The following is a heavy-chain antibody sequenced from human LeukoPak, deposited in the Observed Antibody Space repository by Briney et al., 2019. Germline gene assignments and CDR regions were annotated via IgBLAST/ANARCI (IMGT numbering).Heavy chain of an antibody. CDR1: GFTFSSYS. CDR3: ARDLGFLEWLLGY. D-gene: IGHD3-3*02. J-gene: IGHJ4*02. V-gene: IGHV3-21*01. CDR2: ISSSSSYI. Sequence: GGSLRLSCAASGFTFSSYSTNWVRQAPGKGLEWVSSISSSSSYIYYADSVKGRFTISRDNAKNSLYLQMNSLRAEDTAVYYCARDLGFLEWLLGYWGQGTLVTVSS.